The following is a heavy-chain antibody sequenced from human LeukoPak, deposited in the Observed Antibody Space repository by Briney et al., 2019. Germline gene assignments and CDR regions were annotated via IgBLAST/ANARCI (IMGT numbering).Heavy chain of an antibody. CDR2: INHSGST. CDR1: GGSFSGYY. J-gene: IGHJ4*02. CDR3: ARDQAAAGPPARSFDY. D-gene: IGHD6-13*01. V-gene: IGHV4-34*01. Sequence: SETLSLTCAVYGGSFSGYYWSWIRQPPGKGLELIGEINHSGSTNYNPSLKSRVTISVDTSKNQFSLKLSSVTAADTAVYYCARDQAAAGPPARSFDYWGQGTLVTVSS.